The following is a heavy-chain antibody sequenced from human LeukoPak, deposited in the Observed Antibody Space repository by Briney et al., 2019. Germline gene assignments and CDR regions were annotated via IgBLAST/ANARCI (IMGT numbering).Heavy chain of an antibody. Sequence: PGGSLRLSCAASGFTFSSYWMHWVRQAPGKGLVWVSRIYSDGSSTNYADSVKGRFTISRDNAKNTLYLQMNSLRAEDTAVYYCAKENDFWSGYYLYYYYYMDVWGKGTTVTVSS. V-gene: IGHV3-74*01. CDR1: GFTFSSYW. D-gene: IGHD3-3*01. J-gene: IGHJ6*03. CDR3: AKENDFWSGYYLYYYYYMDV. CDR2: IYSDGSST.